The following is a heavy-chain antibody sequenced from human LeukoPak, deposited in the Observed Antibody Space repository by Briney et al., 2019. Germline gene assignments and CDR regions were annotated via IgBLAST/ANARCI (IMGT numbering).Heavy chain of an antibody. Sequence: SQTLSLTCAISGDRVSSNSAAWNWIRQSPSRGLEWLGRTYYRSKWHYDYAESVKRRITVNPDTSKNQFSLQLNSVTPEDTAVYYCAKQSSTDYYYYGLNVWGQGATVAVSS. CDR1: GDRVSSNSAA. CDR2: TYYRSKWHY. CDR3: AKQSSTDYYYYGLNV. J-gene: IGHJ6*02. D-gene: IGHD1-1*01. V-gene: IGHV6-1*01.